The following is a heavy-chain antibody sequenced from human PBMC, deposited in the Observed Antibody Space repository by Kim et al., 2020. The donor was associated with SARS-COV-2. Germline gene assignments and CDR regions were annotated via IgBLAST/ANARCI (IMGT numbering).Heavy chain of an antibody. V-gene: IGHV1-18*01. Sequence: ASVKVSCKASGYTFTSYGISWVRQAPGQGLEWMGWISAYNGNTNYAQKLQGRVTMTTDTSTSTAYMELRSLRSDDTAVYYCARANYYYGSGSYYLNYWGQGTLVTVSS. CDR2: ISAYNGNT. D-gene: IGHD3-10*01. J-gene: IGHJ4*02. CDR3: ARANYYYGSGSYYLNY. CDR1: GYTFTSYG.